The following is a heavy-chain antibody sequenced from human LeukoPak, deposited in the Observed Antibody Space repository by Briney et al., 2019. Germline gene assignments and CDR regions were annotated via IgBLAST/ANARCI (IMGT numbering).Heavy chain of an antibody. CDR2: INHSGST. CDR3: ARGRSGIAVAGTRGRYFDY. CDR1: GGSFSGYY. D-gene: IGHD6-19*01. V-gene: IGHV4-34*01. Sequence: SETLSLTCAVYGGSFSGYYWSWVRQPPGKGLEWIGEINHSGSTNYNPSLKSRVTISVDTSKNQFSLKLSSVTAADTAVYYCARGRSGIAVAGTRGRYFDYWGQGTLDTVSS. J-gene: IGHJ4*02.